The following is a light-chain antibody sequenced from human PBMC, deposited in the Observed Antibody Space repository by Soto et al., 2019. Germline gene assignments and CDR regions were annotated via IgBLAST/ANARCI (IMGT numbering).Light chain of an antibody. CDR2: LNSDGSH. CDR3: QTWGTGIQVV. V-gene: IGLV4-69*01. CDR1: SGHSSYA. Sequence: QLVLTQSPSASASLGASVKLTCTLSSGHSSYAIAWHQQQPEKGPRYLMKLNSDGSHSKGDGIPDRFSGSSAGAERYLTICSLQSEDEADYYCQTWGTGIQVVFGGGTKLTVL. J-gene: IGLJ3*02.